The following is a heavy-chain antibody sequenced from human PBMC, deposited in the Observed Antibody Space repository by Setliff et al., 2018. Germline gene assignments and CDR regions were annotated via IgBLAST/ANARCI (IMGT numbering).Heavy chain of an antibody. J-gene: IGHJ6*03. CDR2: INPNSGDT. CDR1: GHTLTGYY. CDR3: ARDRNDNYESSGYYYAGGYMDV. D-gene: IGHD3-22*01. V-gene: IGHV1-2*02. Sequence: ASVKVSCKASGHTLTGYYMHWVRQAPGQGLEWMGWINPNSGDTKYAQNFQGRVTLTRDTSISTGYMELNSLRSDDTAVYYCARDRNDNYESSGYYYAGGYMDVWGKGTTVTVSS.